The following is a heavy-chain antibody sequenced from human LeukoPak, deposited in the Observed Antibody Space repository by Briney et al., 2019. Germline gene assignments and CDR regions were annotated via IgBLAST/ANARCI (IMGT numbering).Heavy chain of an antibody. Sequence: GGSLRLSCAASGFTFSNYVMSWVRQAPGKGLEWVSAINDSGGNTYYADSVKGRFTISRDNSKNTLFLQMSSLRAEDTAVYYCAKTSAGIRGGYFDYWGQGTLVTVSS. J-gene: IGHJ4*02. CDR1: GFTFSNYV. V-gene: IGHV3-23*01. D-gene: IGHD3-10*01. CDR2: INDSGGNT. CDR3: AKTSAGIRGGYFDY.